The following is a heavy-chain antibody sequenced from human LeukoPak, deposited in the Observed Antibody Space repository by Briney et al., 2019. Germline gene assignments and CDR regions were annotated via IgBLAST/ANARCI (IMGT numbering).Heavy chain of an antibody. V-gene: IGHV4-61*02. D-gene: IGHD1-26*01. CDR3: ARGVMEVGATIASLDY. CDR1: GGSISSGSYY. Sequence: SSETLSLTCTVSGGSISSGSYYWSWIRQPAGKGLEWIGRIYTSGSTNYNPSLKSRVTISVDTSKNQFSLKLSSVTAADTAVYYCARGVMEVGATIASLDYWGQGTLVTVSS. CDR2: IYTSGST. J-gene: IGHJ4*02.